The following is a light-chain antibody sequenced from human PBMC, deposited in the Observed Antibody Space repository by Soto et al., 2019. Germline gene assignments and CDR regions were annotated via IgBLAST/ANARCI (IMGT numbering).Light chain of an antibody. J-gene: IGLJ2*01. Sequence: QSALTQPASVSGSPGQSITISCTGVGRVVGSYNLVSWYQQHPGKAPKLMLYEGSKRPSGVSNRFSASKSGNTASLTISGLQAEDEADYYCCSYVGTSTPVFGGGTKLTVL. CDR1: GRVVGSYNL. CDR3: CSYVGTSTPV. V-gene: IGLV2-23*01. CDR2: EGS.